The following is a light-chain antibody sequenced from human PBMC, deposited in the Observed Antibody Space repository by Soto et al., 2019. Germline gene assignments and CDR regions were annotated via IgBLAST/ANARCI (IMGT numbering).Light chain of an antibody. CDR3: PQRYSTLCT. V-gene: IGKV1-39*01. CDR1: QRISSY. Sequence: DIQMTQSPHSLSASVGDRVTITCRASQRISSYLNWYQQKPGKAPTLLIYAASSLQGGVPSRFSGSGSGTDFTLTISSLQPEHFATYYCPQRYSTLCTFGQGNKVEIK. J-gene: IGKJ1*01. CDR2: AAS.